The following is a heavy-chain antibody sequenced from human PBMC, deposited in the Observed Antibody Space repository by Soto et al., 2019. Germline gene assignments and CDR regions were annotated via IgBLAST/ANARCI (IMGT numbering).Heavy chain of an antibody. Sequence: QVQLQQWGAGLLKPSETLSLTCAVYGGSFSGYYWTWIRQPPGTGLEWIGEINHSGSTNYNPSLKXRLTLAXXTSKNQFSLKLTSVTAADTTVYYCARDKITGLFDYWGQGTLVTVSS. J-gene: IGHJ4*02. CDR3: ARDKITGLFDY. V-gene: IGHV4-34*01. CDR1: GGSFSGYY. CDR2: INHSGST. D-gene: IGHD2-8*02.